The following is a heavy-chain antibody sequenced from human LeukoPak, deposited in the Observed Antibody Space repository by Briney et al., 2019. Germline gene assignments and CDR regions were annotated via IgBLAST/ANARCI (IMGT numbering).Heavy chain of an antibody. CDR1: GFTFSVSS. Sequence: GGSLGLSCAASGFTFSVSSMNWVRQAPGKGLEWVSYISTSSDNIHYTDSVKGRFTISRDNAKNSLYLQMNGLRDEDTAVYYCARDYNWGFDYWGQGTLVTVSS. CDR2: ISTSSDNI. D-gene: IGHD1-20*01. J-gene: IGHJ4*02. CDR3: ARDYNWGFDY. V-gene: IGHV3-48*02.